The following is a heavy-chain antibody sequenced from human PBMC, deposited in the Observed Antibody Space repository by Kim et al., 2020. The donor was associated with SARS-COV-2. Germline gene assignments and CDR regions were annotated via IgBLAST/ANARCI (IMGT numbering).Heavy chain of an antibody. D-gene: IGHD2-21*01. J-gene: IGHJ4*02. Sequence: GGSLRLSCAASGFTFSHYWMSWVRQAPGKGLECVANIKPDGSAKYYVDSVKGRFSISRDNDKNSLHLQMNSLRAEETAVYYCARAYSWSFDFCGQGTPVT. CDR1: GFTFSHYW. V-gene: IGHV3-7*03. CDR3: ARAYSWSFDF. CDR2: IKPDGSAK.